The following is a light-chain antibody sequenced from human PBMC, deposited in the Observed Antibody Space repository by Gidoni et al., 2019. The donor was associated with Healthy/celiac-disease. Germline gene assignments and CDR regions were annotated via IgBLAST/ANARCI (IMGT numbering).Light chain of an antibody. CDR3: SSYTSSSTLV. CDR2: EVS. Sequence: LTQPASVSGSPGQSITISCTGTSSDVGGYNYVSWYQQHPGKAPKLMIYEVSNRPSGVSNRFSGSKSGNTASLTISGLQAEDEADYYCSSYTSSSTLVFGGGTKLTVL. CDR1: SSDVGGYNY. J-gene: IGLJ2*01. V-gene: IGLV2-14*01.